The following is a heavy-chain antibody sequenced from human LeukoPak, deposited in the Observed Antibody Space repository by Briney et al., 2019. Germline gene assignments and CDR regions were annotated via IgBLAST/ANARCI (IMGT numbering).Heavy chain of an antibody. J-gene: IGHJ5*02. CDR2: ISSSSSYI. Sequence: PGGSLRLSCAASGFTFSSYSINWVRQAPGKGLEWVSSISSSSSYIYYADSVKGRFTISRDNAKKSLYLQMNSLRAEDTAVYYCARTYYYDSSGYREDWFDPWGPGSPGHRLL. CDR1: GFTFSSYS. D-gene: IGHD3-22*01. CDR3: ARTYYYDSSGYREDWFDP. V-gene: IGHV3-21*01.